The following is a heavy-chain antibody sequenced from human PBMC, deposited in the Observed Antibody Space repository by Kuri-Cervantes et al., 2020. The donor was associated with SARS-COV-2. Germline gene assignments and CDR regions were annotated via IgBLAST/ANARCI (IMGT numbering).Heavy chain of an antibody. V-gene: IGHV3-30*02. Sequence: GGSLRLSCAASGFTFSDYYMTWVRQAPGKGLEWVAFIRYDGSNKYYADSVKGRFTISRDNSKNTLYLQMNSLRAEDTAVYYCAKDPVYYYYYMDVWGKGTAVTVSS. CDR2: IRYDGSNK. J-gene: IGHJ6*03. CDR3: AKDPVYYYYYMDV. CDR1: GFTFSDYY.